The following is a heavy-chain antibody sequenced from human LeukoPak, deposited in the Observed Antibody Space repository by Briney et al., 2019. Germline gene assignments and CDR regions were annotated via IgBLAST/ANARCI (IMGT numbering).Heavy chain of an antibody. D-gene: IGHD4-17*01. Sequence: PGGSLRLSCAASGLTVSNYYMGSVRQAPGKGLEWVSVIYSVGNTNYADSVKGRFTISRDNSKNTIYLQMESLQAEDTAVYYCARGSGERCFDYGGQGTLVTVSS. J-gene: IGHJ4*02. V-gene: IGHV3-66*01. CDR1: GLTVSNYY. CDR2: IYSVGNT. CDR3: ARGSGERCFDY.